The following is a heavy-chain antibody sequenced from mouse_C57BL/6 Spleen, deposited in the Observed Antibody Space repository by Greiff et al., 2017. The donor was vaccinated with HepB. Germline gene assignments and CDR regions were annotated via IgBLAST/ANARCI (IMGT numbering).Heavy chain of an antibody. CDR3: ARALGSSPYYYAMDY. CDR2: TFYSGIT. V-gene: IGHV3-3*01. Sequence: EVHLVESGPSLVRPSQTLSLTCTVTGFSINSDCYWIWIRQFPGNKLEYIGYTFYSGITYYNPSLESRTYITRDTSKNQFSLKLSSVTTEDTATYYCARALGSSPYYYAMDYWGQGTSVTVSS. CDR1: GFSINSDCY. D-gene: IGHD1-1*01. J-gene: IGHJ4*01.